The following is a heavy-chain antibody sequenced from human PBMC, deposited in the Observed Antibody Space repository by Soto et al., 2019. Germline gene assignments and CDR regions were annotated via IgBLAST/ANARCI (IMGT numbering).Heavy chain of an antibody. CDR1: GFTFSSYG. Sequence: GGSLRLSCAASGFTFSSYGMHWVRQAPGKGLEWVAVISYDGSNKYYADSVKGRFTISRDNSKNTLYLQMNSLRAEDTAVYYCAKDQGAADKTGTTHYYYYYGMDVWGQGTTVTVSS. CDR2: ISYDGSNK. D-gene: IGHD1-7*01. V-gene: IGHV3-30*18. J-gene: IGHJ6*02. CDR3: AKDQGAADKTGTTHYYYYYGMDV.